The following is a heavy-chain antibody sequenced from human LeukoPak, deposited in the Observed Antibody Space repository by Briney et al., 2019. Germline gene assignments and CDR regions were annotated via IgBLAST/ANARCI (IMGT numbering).Heavy chain of an antibody. CDR1: GGSVISGTYY. J-gene: IGHJ4*02. CDR3: ARVFGSSWSLYYFDY. V-gene: IGHV4-61*02. D-gene: IGHD6-13*01. CDR2: IYTSGST. Sequence: SETLSLTCTVSGGSVISGTYYWTWIRRPAGKGLEWIGRIYTSGSTNFNPSLKSRVSISLDTSQNQFSLKVSTVTAADTAVYYCARVFGSSWSLYYFDYWGQGTLVTVSS.